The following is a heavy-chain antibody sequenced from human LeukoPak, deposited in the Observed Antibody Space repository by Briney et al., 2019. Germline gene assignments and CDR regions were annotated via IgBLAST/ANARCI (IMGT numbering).Heavy chain of an antibody. J-gene: IGHJ4*02. CDR2: IYHSGST. CDR3: AREGSWD. V-gene: IGHV4-38-2*02. CDR1: GYSIINGYY. D-gene: IGHD6-13*01. Sequence: SETLSLTCAVSGYSIINGYYWAWIRPPPGRGLEWIASIYHSGSTFYNPSLKSRVTKSIDTSKNQFSLKLNSVTAAHTAVYYCAREGSWDWGQGTLVTVSS.